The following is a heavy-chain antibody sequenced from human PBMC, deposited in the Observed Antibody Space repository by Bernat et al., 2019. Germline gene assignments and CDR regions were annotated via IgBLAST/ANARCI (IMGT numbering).Heavy chain of an antibody. CDR2: IKQDGSEK. CDR1: GFTFSSYW. V-gene: IGHV3-7*03. J-gene: IGHJ4*02. D-gene: IGHD2-21*01. CDR3: AKAPLAGSAPYSPDS. Sequence: EVQLVESGGGLVQPGGSLRLSCAASGFTFSSYWMSWVRQAPGKGLEWVANIKQDGSEKYYVDSVKGRFTISRDNSKNTLYLQMNSLRAEDTAVYYCAKAPLAGSAPYSPDSWGQGTLVTVSS.